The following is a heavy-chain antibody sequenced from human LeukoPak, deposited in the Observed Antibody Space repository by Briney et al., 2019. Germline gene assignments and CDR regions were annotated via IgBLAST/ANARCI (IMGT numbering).Heavy chain of an antibody. D-gene: IGHD6-19*01. CDR1: GYTFTGYY. CDR2: INPNSGGT. V-gene: IGHV1-2*02. CDR3: ARAQGIAVAGTFDY. J-gene: IGHJ4*02. Sequence: ASVNVSCKASGYTFTGYYMHWVRQAPGQGPEWMGWINPNSGGTNYAQKFQGRVTMTRDTSISTAYMELSRLRSDDTAVYYCARAQGIAVAGTFDYWGQGTLVTVSS.